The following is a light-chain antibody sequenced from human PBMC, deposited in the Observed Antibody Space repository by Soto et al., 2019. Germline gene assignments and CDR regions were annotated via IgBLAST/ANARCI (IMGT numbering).Light chain of an antibody. CDR1: QGISSY. V-gene: IGKV1-27*01. CDR3: QKHYSAPET. J-gene: IGKJ1*01. Sequence: DIQMTQSPSSLSASVGDRVTITCRASQGISSYLAWYQQKPGKVPKLLIYAASTLQSGVPSRFSGSGSGTDFTITISSLQPEDVATYYCQKHYSAPETFGQGTKVEIK. CDR2: AAS.